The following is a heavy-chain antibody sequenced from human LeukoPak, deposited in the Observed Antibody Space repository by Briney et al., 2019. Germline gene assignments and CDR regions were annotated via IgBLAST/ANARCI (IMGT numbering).Heavy chain of an antibody. J-gene: IGHJ5*02. CDR3: AREISLVAYYYDRSS. CDR1: GYTFTGYY. V-gene: IGHV1-2*02. Sequence: ASVKVSCKASGYTFTGYYMHWVRQAPGQGLEWMGWINPNSGGTNYAQKFQGRVTMTRDTSISTAYMELSRLRSDDTAVYYCAREISLVAYYYDRSSWGQGTLVTVSS. D-gene: IGHD3-22*01. CDR2: INPNSGGT.